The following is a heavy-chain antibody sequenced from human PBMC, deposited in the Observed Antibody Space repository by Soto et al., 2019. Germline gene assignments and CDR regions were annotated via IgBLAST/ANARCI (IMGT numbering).Heavy chain of an antibody. CDR3: AMVDNCVTLTPQDV. D-gene: IGHD2-21*01. Sequence: QVQLVQSGDEVRKPGSSVKVSCKASGYIFVNYGIAWVRQAPGQGLEWMGWISPYSGNTHYASKVQGRLTMTTNTATTAALMGLEGLSSDDTAVYYFAMVDNCVTLTPQDVCRQGTTVTVSS. CDR2: ISPYSGNT. J-gene: IGHJ6*02. CDR1: GYIFVNYG. V-gene: IGHV1-18*01.